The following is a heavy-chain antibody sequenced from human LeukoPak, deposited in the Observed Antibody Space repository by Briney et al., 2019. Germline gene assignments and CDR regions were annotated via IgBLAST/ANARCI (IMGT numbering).Heavy chain of an antibody. CDR3: AREGYSYGYETLNYFDY. V-gene: IGHV3-30-3*01. D-gene: IGHD5-18*01. Sequence: PGRSLRLSCAASGFTFSSYAMHWVRQAPGKGLEWEAVISYDGSNKYYADSVKGRFTISRDNSKNTLYLQMNSLRAEDTAVYYCAREGYSYGYETLNYFDYWGQGTLVTVSS. J-gene: IGHJ4*02. CDR2: ISYDGSNK. CDR1: GFTFSSYA.